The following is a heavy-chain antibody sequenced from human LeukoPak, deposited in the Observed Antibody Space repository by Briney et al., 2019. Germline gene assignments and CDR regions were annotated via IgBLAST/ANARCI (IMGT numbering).Heavy chain of an antibody. V-gene: IGHV3-30*03. J-gene: IGHJ4*02. CDR3: ARVRAYSGYRPIDY. CDR1: GFTFSSYG. CDR2: ISDDGSNK. Sequence: PGGSLRLSCAASGFTFSSYGMHWVRQAPGKGLEWVAVISDDGSNKYYADSVKGRFTISRDNSKNTLYLQMNSLRAEDTAVYYCARVRAYSGYRPIDYWGQGTLVTVSS. D-gene: IGHD5-12*01.